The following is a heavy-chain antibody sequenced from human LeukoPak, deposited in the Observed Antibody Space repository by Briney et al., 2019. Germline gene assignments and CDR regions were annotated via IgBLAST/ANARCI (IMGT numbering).Heavy chain of an antibody. CDR1: GGSISSSSYY. D-gene: IGHD3-22*01. CDR3: ARDAHYYDSSGITPFDY. Sequence: PSETLSLTCTVSGGSISSSSYYWGWIRQPPGKGLEWIGSIYYSGSTYYNPSLKSRVTISVDTSKNQFSLKLSSVTAADTAVYYCARDAHYYDSSGITPFDYWGQGTLVTASS. J-gene: IGHJ4*02. CDR2: IYYSGST. V-gene: IGHV4-39*02.